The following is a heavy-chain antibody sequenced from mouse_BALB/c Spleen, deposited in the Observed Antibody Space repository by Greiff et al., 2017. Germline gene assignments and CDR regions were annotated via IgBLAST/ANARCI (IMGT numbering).Heavy chain of an antibody. D-gene: IGHD2-12*01. CDR1: GFTFSSYA. CDR3: ARSSRYDVGFAY. V-gene: IGHV5-6-5*01. J-gene: IGHJ3*01. Sequence: EVKVVESGGGLVKPGGSLKLSCAASGFTFSSYAMSWVRQTPEKRLEWVASISSGGSTYYPDSVKGRFTISRDNARNILYLQMSSLRSEDTAMYYCARSSRYDVGFAYWGQGTLVTVSA. CDR2: ISSGGST.